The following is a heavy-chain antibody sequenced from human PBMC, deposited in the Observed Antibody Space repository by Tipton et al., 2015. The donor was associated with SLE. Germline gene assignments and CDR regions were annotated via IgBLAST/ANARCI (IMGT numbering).Heavy chain of an antibody. V-gene: IGHV1-18*01. J-gene: IGHJ4*02. CDR1: GYTFTNYG. D-gene: IGHD2-8*02. CDR2: ITTYNGNT. CDR3: ARDANFKGGVFGY. Sequence: QLVQSGAEVKKPGASVKVSCKASGYTFTNYGVSWVRQAPGQGLEWMGGITTYNGNTNYAQNFQGRVTMTTDTSTSTAYMELRSLRFDDTALYYCARDANFKGGVFGYWGQGTLVTVSS.